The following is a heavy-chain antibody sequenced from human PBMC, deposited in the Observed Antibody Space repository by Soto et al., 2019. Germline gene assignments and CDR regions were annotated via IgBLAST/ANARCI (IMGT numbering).Heavy chain of an antibody. D-gene: IGHD6-6*01. CDR2: ISYDGSNK. Sequence: QVQLVESGGGVVQPGRSRRLSCAASGFTFSSYGMHWVRQAPGKGLEWVAVISYDGSNKYYADSVKGRFTISRDNSKNTLYLQMKSLRVEDTAAYYCAKDRLWFGSSSYYYDMDVWGQGTTVTVSS. J-gene: IGHJ6*02. CDR3: AKDRLWFGSSSYYYDMDV. CDR1: GFTFSSYG. V-gene: IGHV3-30*18.